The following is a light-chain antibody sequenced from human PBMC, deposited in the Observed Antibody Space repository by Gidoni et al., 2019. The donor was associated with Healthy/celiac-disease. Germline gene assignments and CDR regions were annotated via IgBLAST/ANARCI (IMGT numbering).Light chain of an antibody. J-gene: IGLJ2*01. CDR2: GNS. V-gene: IGLV1-40*01. Sequence: QSVLTQPPSVSGAPGQRVTISCTGSSSNIGAGYDVHWYQQLPGTAPKLHIYGNSNRPSGVPDRFSGSKSGTSASLAITGLQAEDEADYYCQSYDSSLRGVFGGGTKLTVL. CDR3: QSYDSSLRGV. CDR1: SSNIGAGYD.